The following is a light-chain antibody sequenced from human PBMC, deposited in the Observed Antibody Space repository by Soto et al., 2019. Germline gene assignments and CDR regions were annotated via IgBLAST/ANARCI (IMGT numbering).Light chain of an antibody. CDR1: QSVGSDY. V-gene: IGKV3-20*01. Sequence: IVLTQSPGTLSLSPGERATLSCRASQSVGSDYLAWYQQRPGQAPRLLIYGASSRATGVPDRFSGSGSGTDFTLTISRVESEDFAVYYCQHYGTAFGQGTKVEMK. CDR2: GAS. J-gene: IGKJ1*01. CDR3: QHYGTA.